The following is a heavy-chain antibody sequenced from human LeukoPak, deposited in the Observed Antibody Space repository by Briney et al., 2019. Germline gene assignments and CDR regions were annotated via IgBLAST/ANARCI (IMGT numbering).Heavy chain of an antibody. CDR3: TRGTAH. V-gene: IGHV3-48*03. Sequence: GGSLRLSCAASGFTFSSYEMNWVRQAPEKGLEWVPHISSSGNFIKYADSVIGRFTISRDNAKNSVYLQISTLRDEDTAVYYCTRGTAHWGQGTLVTVSP. J-gene: IGHJ4*02. CDR1: GFTFSSYE. CDR2: ISSSGNFI.